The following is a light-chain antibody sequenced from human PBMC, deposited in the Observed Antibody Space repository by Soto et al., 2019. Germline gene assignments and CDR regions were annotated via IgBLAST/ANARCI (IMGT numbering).Light chain of an antibody. Sequence: QSALTQPASVSGSPGQSITISCTGTSIDLGTYTLVSWYRQYPGKAPKLLLYEVTKLPSGVSNRFSGAKSGNTASLTISGRQAEDDADYFCCSYAGSKTFVVFGGGTKLTVL. V-gene: IGLV2-23*02. CDR3: CSYAGSKTFVV. CDR2: EVT. CDR1: SIDLGTYTL. J-gene: IGLJ2*01.